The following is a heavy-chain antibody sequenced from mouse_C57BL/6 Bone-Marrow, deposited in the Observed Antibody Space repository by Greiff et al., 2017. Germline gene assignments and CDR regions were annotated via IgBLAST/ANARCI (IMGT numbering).Heavy chain of an antibody. V-gene: IGHV1-80*01. CDR2: IYPGDGDT. J-gene: IGHJ1*03. Sequence: QVHVKQSGAELVKPGASVKISCKASGYAFSSYWMNWVKQRPGKGLEWIGQIYPGDGDTNYNGKFKGKATLTADKSSSTAYMQLSSLTSEDSAVYFCARSGDGYLVSPYWYFDVWGTGTTVTVSS. CDR3: ARSGDGYLVSPYWYFDV. CDR1: GYAFSSYW. D-gene: IGHD2-3*01.